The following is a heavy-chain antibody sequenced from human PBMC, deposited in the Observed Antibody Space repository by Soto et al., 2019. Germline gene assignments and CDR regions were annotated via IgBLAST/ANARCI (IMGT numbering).Heavy chain of an antibody. J-gene: IGHJ4*02. Sequence: GGSLRLSCAASVFTFTTYDINWVRQAPGKGLEWVAVISNDGRGKYYADSVKGRFTISRDNSKNTLYLQMNSLRSDDTAVYYCARDQCFGGGRSCYYFDFWGQGTLVTVSS. CDR3: ARDQCFGGGRSCYYFDF. V-gene: IGHV3-30*04. CDR2: ISNDGRGK. CDR1: VFTFTTYD. D-gene: IGHD2-15*01.